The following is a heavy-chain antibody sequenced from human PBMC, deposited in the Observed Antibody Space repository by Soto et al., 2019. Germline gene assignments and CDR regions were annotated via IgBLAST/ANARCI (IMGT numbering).Heavy chain of an antibody. Sequence: PPEPLPLTSTVSGGSISRGDYSWSWIRQPPGKGLEWIGYVYYSGCPYYNPSLKSRVTISVDTSKNQFSLKLSSVTAADTAVYYCASGRNGGDFKSYGMDFWGQGTSVTVSS. D-gene: IGHD2-21*01. CDR2: VYYSGCP. CDR1: GGSISRGDYS. CDR3: ASGRNGGDFKSYGMDF. J-gene: IGHJ6*02. V-gene: IGHV4-30-4*01.